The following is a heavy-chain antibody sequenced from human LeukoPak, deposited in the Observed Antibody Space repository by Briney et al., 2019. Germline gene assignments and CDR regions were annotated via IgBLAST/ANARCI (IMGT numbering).Heavy chain of an antibody. D-gene: IGHD6-19*01. CDR2: ISSSSSYI. J-gene: IGHJ4*02. CDR3: AREPGSGWYIGVEDY. CDR1: GFTFSSYS. V-gene: IGHV3-21*01. Sequence: PGGSLRLSCVASGFTFSSYSMNWVRQAPGKGLEWVSSISSSSSYIYYADSVKGRFTISRDNAKNSLYLQMNSLRAEDTAVYYCAREPGSGWYIGVEDYWGQGTLVTVSS.